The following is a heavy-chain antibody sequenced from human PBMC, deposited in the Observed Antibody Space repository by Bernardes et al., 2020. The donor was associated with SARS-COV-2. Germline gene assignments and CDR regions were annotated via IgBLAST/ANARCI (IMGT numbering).Heavy chain of an antibody. CDR3: ARVSGWLPLGYNRFDP. D-gene: IGHD5-12*01. CDR1: GGSISSYY. CDR2: IYYSGST. J-gene: IGHJ5*02. V-gene: IGHV4-59*01. Sequence: SETLSLTCTVSGGSISSYYWSWIRQPPGKGLEWIGYIYYSGSTNYNPSLKSRVTISVDTSKNQFSLKLSSVTAADTAVHYCARVSGWLPLGYNRFDPWGQGTLVTVSS.